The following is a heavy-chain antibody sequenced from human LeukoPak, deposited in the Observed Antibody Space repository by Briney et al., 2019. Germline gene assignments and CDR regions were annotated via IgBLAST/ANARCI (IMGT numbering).Heavy chain of an antibody. CDR1: GGSFSGYY. D-gene: IGHD4-17*01. CDR3: ARVGDDYGDYVFDY. Sequence: PSETLSLTCAVYGGSFSGYYWSWIRQPPGKGLEWIGEINHSGSTNYNPSLKSRVTISVDTSKNQFSLKLSSVTAADTAVYYCARVGDDYGDYVFDYWGQGTLVTVSS. J-gene: IGHJ4*02. CDR2: INHSGST. V-gene: IGHV4-34*01.